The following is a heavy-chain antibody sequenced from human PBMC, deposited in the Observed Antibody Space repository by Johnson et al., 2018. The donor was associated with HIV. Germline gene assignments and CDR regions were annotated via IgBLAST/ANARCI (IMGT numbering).Heavy chain of an antibody. V-gene: IGHV3-30*04. J-gene: IGHJ3*02. Sequence: QVQLVESGGGVVQPGRSLRLSCAASGFTFSSYAMHWVRQAPGKGLEWVAVISYDGSNKDYADSVKGRFTISRDNSKNTLYLQMNSLRAEDTAVYYCAKDQYGSSGRYAFDIWGQGTMVTVSS. CDR1: GFTFSSYA. CDR3: AKDQYGSSGRYAFDI. D-gene: IGHD3-10*01. CDR2: ISYDGSNK.